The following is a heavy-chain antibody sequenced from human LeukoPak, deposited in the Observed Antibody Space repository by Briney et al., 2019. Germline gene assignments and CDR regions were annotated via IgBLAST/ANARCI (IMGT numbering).Heavy chain of an antibody. Sequence: GGSLRLSCVTSGFTFSDHYMEWVRQAPGKGLEWVAVISYDGSSNYYAASVKGRFTISRDNSKNTLYLQMNSLRAADTVVYFCAKEGLYGYSYGYFDYWGQGTLVTVSS. CDR1: GFTFSDHY. J-gene: IGHJ4*02. V-gene: IGHV3-30*18. CDR3: AKEGLYGYSYGYFDY. CDR2: ISYDGSSN. D-gene: IGHD5-18*01.